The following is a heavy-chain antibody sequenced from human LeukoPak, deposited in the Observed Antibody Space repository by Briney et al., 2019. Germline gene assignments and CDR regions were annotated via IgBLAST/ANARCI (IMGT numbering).Heavy chain of an antibody. D-gene: IGHD6-19*01. CDR3: ARGAAVAIDY. V-gene: IGHV4-61*02. CDR2: ISTSGNT. J-gene: IGHJ4*02. CDR1: GGSINSGSYY. Sequence: SRTLSLTCTVSGGSINSGSYYWSWIRQPVGKGLEFIGRISTSGNTNYNPSLKSRVTISLDTSKNRFSLKLSSVTAADTAVYYCARGAAVAIDYWGQGTLVTVSS.